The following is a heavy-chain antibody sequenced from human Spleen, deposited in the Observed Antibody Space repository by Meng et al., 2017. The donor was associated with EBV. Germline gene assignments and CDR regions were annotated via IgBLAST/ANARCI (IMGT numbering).Heavy chain of an antibody. Sequence: QVRLQQWGAGLSKPSETLSLTCAVYGGSFSGYYWSWIRQPPGKGLECIGEIHYRGTTKYNPSLKSRATISGDTSKNQISLKLTSVTAADTAVYYCARDTEAPGTWFDKRGQGTLVTVSS. CDR2: IHYRGTT. CDR3: ARDTEAPGTWFDK. CDR1: GGSFSGYY. V-gene: IGHV4-34*01. J-gene: IGHJ4*02.